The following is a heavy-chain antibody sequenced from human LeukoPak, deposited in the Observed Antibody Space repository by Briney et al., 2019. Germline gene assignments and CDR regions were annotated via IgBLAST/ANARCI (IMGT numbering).Heavy chain of an antibody. CDR1: GGSISSYY. J-gene: IGHJ5*02. Sequence: SETLSLTCTVSGGSISSYYWSWIRQPPGKGLEWIGYIYYIGSTNYNPSLKSRVTISVDTSKNQFSLKLSSVTAADTAVYYCARHEGYCSGGSCFRGEYWFDPWGQGTLVTASS. D-gene: IGHD2-15*01. V-gene: IGHV4-59*08. CDR2: IYYIGST. CDR3: ARHEGYCSGGSCFRGEYWFDP.